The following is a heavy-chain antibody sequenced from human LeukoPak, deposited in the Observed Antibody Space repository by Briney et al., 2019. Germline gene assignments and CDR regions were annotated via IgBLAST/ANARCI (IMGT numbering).Heavy chain of an antibody. CDR2: IYYTGST. D-gene: IGHD4-17*01. CDR3: AGAGNPHYFDF. V-gene: IGHV4-59*11. J-gene: IGHJ4*02. Sequence: PSETLSLTCTVSGVSISSHYWSWIRQSPGKGLEWIGNIYYTGSTNYNPSLKSRVAISIDTSKNQFSLTLHSVTAADAAVYYCAGAGNPHYFDFWGQGPLVTVSS. CDR1: GVSISSHY.